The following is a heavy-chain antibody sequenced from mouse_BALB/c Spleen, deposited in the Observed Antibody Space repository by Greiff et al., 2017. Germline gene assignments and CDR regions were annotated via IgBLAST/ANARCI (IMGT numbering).Heavy chain of an antibody. D-gene: IGHD3-3*01. V-gene: IGHV5-12-2*01. J-gene: IGHJ4*01. CDR1: GFTFSSYT. CDR3: ARDRDYAMDY. CDR2: ISNGGGST. Sequence: EVQLVESGGGLVQPGGSLTLSCAASGFTFSSYTMSWVRQTPEKRLEWVAYISNGGGSTYYPDTVKGRFTISRDNAKNTLYLQMSSLKSEDTAMYYCARDRDYAMDYWGQGTSVTVSS.